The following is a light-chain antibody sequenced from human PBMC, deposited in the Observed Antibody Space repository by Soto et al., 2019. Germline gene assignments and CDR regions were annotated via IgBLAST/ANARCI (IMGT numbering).Light chain of an antibody. Sequence: EIVMTQSPATLSVSPGERATLSCRASLSVYSSLAWYQQRPGQAPRLLIYAASIRATGVPARFSGSGSGTEFTLTISSLQSEDSAVYYCHQYNNWPPFTFGQGHDWRL. CDR1: LSVYSS. J-gene: IGKJ5*01. CDR3: HQYNNWPPFT. V-gene: IGKV3-15*01. CDR2: AAS.